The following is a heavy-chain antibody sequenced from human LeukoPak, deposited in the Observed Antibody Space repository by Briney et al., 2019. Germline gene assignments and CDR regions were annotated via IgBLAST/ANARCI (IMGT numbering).Heavy chain of an antibody. CDR1: GYSISSDYY. J-gene: IGHJ4*02. CDR3: ARYGVWGTYRAFDY. D-gene: IGHD3-16*02. V-gene: IGHV4-38-2*02. CDR2: IYHSGST. Sequence: SETLSLTCTVSGYSISSDYYWGWIRQPPGRGLEWIGTIYHSGSTYYNPSLKSRVTISVDTSKNQFSLKLSSVTAADTAVYYCARYGVWGTYRAFDYWGQGTLVTVSS.